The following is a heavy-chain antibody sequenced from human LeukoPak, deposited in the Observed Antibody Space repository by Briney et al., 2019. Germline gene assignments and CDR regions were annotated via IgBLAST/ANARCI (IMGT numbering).Heavy chain of an antibody. CDR3: ARAGNSYGYVGWFDP. CDR2: IYYSGST. D-gene: IGHD5-18*01. V-gene: IGHV4-59*01. CDR1: GGSISSDY. J-gene: IGHJ5*02. Sequence: PSETLSLTCTVSGGSISSDYWSWIRQPPGKGLEWIGYIYYSGSTNYNPSLKSRVTISVDTSKNQFSLKLSSVTAADTAVYYCARAGNSYGYVGWFDPWGQGTLVTVSS.